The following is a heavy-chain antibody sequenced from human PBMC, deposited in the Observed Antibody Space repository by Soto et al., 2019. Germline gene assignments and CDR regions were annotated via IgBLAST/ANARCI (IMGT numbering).Heavy chain of an antibody. V-gene: IGHV3-23*01. J-gene: IGHJ3*02. D-gene: IGHD2-15*01. Sequence: LRLSCAASRFTFSTYAMSWVRQAPGKGLEWVSGISGGGGDTSYADSVRGRFTCSRDNSKNTLYLQMNSLRAEDTALYYCAKSLFGGPDIWGQGTMVTVS. CDR1: RFTFSTYA. CDR3: AKSLFGGPDI. CDR2: ISGGGGDT.